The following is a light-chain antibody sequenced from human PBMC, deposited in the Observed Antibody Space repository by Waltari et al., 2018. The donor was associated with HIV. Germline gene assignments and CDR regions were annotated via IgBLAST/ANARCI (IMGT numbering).Light chain of an antibody. J-gene: IGLJ1*01. CDR3: AVWNDSLSGYV. CDR1: SSDHGRDY. CDR2: RNN. Sequence: QSVLTPPPSASGTRGQRVTIPCAGCSSDHGRDYVYWYQQLPGSASKTLIYRNNQRPSGVPDLFSASKSGTSASLAISGLRSEDEADYYCAVWNDSLSGYVFGTGTKVTV. V-gene: IGLV1-47*01.